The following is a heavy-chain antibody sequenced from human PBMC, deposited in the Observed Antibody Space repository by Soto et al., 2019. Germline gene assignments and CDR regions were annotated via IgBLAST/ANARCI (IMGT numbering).Heavy chain of an antibody. V-gene: IGHV3-23*01. CDR2: ISGDTATT. CDR3: AKPLQQWLLQGSGVDV. CDR1: GFSFSEYS. J-gene: IGHJ6*02. Sequence: TGGSLRLSCAASGFSFSEYSMTWVRQAPGKGLQWVSAISGDTATTHYADSVKGRFTISRDNSRDTLHLQMNSLRVEDTAIYYCAKPLQQWLLQGSGVDVWGQGTTVTVSS. D-gene: IGHD6-19*01.